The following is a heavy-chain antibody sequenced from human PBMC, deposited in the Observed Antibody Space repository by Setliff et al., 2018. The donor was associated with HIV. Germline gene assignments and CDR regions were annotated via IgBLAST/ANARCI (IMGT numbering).Heavy chain of an antibody. D-gene: IGHD3-10*01. V-gene: IGHV3-23*01. CDR1: GFTFSTYA. J-gene: IGHJ6*02. Sequence: PGESLKISCAASGFTFSTYAMSWVRQAPGKGLEWVSTLSGSSGSTYSADSVKGRFTISRDNSKNTLYLQMNSLRAEDTAVYYCARSVIGYYYYGMDVWGQGTLVTVSS. CDR2: LSGSSGST. CDR3: ARSVIGYYYYGMDV.